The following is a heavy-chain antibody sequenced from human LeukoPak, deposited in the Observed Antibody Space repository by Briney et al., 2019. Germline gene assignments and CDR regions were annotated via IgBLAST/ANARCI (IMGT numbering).Heavy chain of an antibody. D-gene: IGHD3-22*01. CDR3: GRVRYYDSSGCPFSSDY. J-gene: IGHJ4*02. V-gene: IGHV1-18*01. CDR2: ITAYT. Sequence: ASVKVSCKASGYMFTGYHMHWVRQAPGQGLEWMGWITAYTNYAQKFQGRVTMTTDTSTSTAYMELRSLRSDDTAVYYCGRVRYYDSSGCPFSSDYWGQGTLVTVSS. CDR1: GYMFTGYH.